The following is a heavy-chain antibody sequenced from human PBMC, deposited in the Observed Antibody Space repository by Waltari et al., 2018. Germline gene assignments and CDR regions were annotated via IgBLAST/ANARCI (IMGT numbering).Heavy chain of an antibody. Sequence: QVQLVQSGAEVKKPGASVTVSCKDSVYTFTSYGISWERQAAGQGLEWMGWISAYNGNTNYAQKLQGRVTMTTDTTTSTAYMELRSLRSDDTAVYYCARNVPYSSSWFFDYWGQGTLVTVSS. CDR2: ISAYNGNT. V-gene: IGHV1-18*01. CDR3: ARNVPYSSSWFFDY. J-gene: IGHJ4*02. CDR1: VYTFTSYG. D-gene: IGHD6-13*01.